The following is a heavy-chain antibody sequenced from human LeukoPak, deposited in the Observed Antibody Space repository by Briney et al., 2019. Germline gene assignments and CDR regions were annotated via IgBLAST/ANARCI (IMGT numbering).Heavy chain of an antibody. CDR3: VRGLGSSDHWDYYYYYMDV. CDR2: INHSGST. J-gene: IGHJ6*03. CDR1: GGSFSGYY. D-gene: IGHD6-6*01. Sequence: PSETLSLTCAVYGGSFSGYYWSWIRQPPGKGLEWIGEINHSGSTNYNPSLKSRVTISVDTSKNQFSLKLSSVTAADTAVYYCVRGLGSSDHWDYYYYYMDVWGKGTTVTVSS. V-gene: IGHV4-34*01.